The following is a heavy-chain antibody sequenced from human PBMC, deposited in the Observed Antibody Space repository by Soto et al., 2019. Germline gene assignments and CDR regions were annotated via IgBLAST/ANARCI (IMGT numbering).Heavy chain of an antibody. V-gene: IGHV4-59*11. J-gene: IGHJ4*02. CDR2: IFYSGNT. Sequence: PSETLSLTCAVYGGSISGHYWTWIRQPPGKGLEWIGYIFYSGNTNYNPSLRSRVTISVDTSKNQFSLKVNSVTTADTAIYYCARVGSSGWSPDYWGQGTLVTVSS. CDR1: GGSISGHY. D-gene: IGHD6-19*01. CDR3: ARVGSSGWSPDY.